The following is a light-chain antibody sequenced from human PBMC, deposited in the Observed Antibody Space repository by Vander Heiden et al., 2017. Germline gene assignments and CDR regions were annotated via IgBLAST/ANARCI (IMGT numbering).Light chain of an antibody. J-gene: IGKJ4*01. V-gene: IGKV1-39*01. CDR3: QQSDSPLELT. Sequence: DIQMTQSPSSLSASVGDRVTITCRASQSIRNYVNWYQQKPGKAPKVLIYAASSLQRGVPSRFSGSGSGTDFTLTISSLQPEDFATYYCQQSDSPLELTFGGGTKVEIK. CDR2: AAS. CDR1: QSIRNY.